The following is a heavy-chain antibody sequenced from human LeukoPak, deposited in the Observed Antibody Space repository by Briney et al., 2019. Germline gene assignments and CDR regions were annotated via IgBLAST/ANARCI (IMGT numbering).Heavy chain of an antibody. J-gene: IGHJ4*02. CDR2: IYYSGST. D-gene: IGHD2-2*01. CDR3: ARENQLLFWFYY. Sequence: SETLSLTCTVSGGSISSSSYYWGWIRQPPGKGLEWIGSIYYSGSTYYNPSLKSRVTISVDTSKNQFSLKLSSVTAADTAVYYCARENQLLFWFYYWGQGTLVTVSS. CDR1: GGSISSSSYY. V-gene: IGHV4-39*07.